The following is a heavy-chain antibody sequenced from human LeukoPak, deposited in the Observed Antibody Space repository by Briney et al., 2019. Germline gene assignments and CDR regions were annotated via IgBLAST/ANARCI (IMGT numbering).Heavy chain of an antibody. J-gene: IGHJ4*02. CDR2: IHSNGNTK. CDR3: AKGRSYDSSGSFDY. Sequence: GGSLRLSCAASGFIFSKYAMHWVRQAPGKGLEWLTFIHSNGNTKYYGDSVRGRFSVSRDNSKNTVYLQLNSLRPDDTAMYYCAKGRSYDSSGSFDYWGQGTMVTVSS. V-gene: IGHV3-30*02. D-gene: IGHD3-22*01. CDR1: GFIFSKYA.